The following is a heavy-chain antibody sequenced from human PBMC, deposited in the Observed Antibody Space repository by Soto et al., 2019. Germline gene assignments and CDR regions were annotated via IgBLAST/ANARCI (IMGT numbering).Heavy chain of an antibody. V-gene: IGHV5-51*01. Sequence: GESLKISCKGSGYSFTSYWIGWVRQMPGKGLELMGIIYPGDSNTRYSPPFQGQVTISADKSISTAFLQWSSLKASDTAMYYCARPFDTSNWYDYWGQGTLVTVSS. CDR3: ARPFDTSNWYDY. D-gene: IGHD2-2*01. CDR1: GYSFTSYW. J-gene: IGHJ5*01. CDR2: IYPGDSNT.